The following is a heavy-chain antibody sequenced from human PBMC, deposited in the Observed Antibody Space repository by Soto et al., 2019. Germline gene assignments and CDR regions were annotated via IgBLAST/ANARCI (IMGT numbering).Heavy chain of an antibody. V-gene: IGHV3-15*01. CDR1: GFTFSNAW. CDR2: IKSKTDGGTT. Sequence: PGGSLRLSCAASGFTFSNAWMSWVRQAPGKGLEWVGRIKSKTDGGTTDYAAPVKGRFTISRDDSKNTLYLQMNSLKTEDTAVYYCTTDGPPRVTIFGVVIRTYYYYGMDVWGQGTTVTVSS. J-gene: IGHJ6*02. CDR3: TTDGPPRVTIFGVVIRTYYYYGMDV. D-gene: IGHD3-3*01.